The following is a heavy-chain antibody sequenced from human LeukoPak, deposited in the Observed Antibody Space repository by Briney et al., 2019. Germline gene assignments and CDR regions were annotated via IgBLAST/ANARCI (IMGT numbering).Heavy chain of an antibody. D-gene: IGHD6-13*01. J-gene: IGHJ6*02. Sequence: GGSLRLSCAASGFTVSSNYMSWVRQAPGKGLEWVSVIYSGGSTYYADSVKGRFTISRDNSKNTLYLQMNSLRAEDTAVYYCARELAAAGYYYYYGMDVWGQGTTVTVSS. V-gene: IGHV3-53*01. CDR3: ARELAAAGYYYYYGMDV. CDR2: IYSGGST. CDR1: GFTVSSNY.